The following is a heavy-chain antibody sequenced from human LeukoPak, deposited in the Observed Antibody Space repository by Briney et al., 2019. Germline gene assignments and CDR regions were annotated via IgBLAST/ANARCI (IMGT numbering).Heavy chain of an antibody. D-gene: IGHD3-22*01. CDR1: GFTFSTYW. J-gene: IGHJ1*01. CDR2: IKSDGGT. CDR3: ARAPSEIGGYYPEYFRH. V-gene: IGHV3-74*01. Sequence: GGSLRLSCAASGFTFSTYWMHWVRQAPGKGLVWVARIKSDGGTNYAASVKGRFTISRDNAKKTVSLQMNSLRPEDTGVYYCARAPSEIGGYYPEYFRHWGQDTLVTVSS.